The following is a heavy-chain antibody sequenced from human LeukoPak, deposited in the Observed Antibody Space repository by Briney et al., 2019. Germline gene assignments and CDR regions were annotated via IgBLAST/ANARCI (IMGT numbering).Heavy chain of an antibody. CDR2: IIPILGTA. Sequence: ASVKVSCKASGGTFSSYAISWVRQAPGQGLEWMGRIIPILGTANYAQKFQGRVTITTDESTSTAYMELSSLRSEDTAVYYCASARYSSGWYLEYFQHWGQGTLVTVSS. V-gene: IGHV1-69*11. CDR3: ASARYSSGWYLEYFQH. CDR1: GGTFSSYA. J-gene: IGHJ1*01. D-gene: IGHD6-19*01.